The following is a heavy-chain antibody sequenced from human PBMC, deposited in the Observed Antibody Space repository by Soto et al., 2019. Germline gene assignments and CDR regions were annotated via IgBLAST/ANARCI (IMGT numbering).Heavy chain of an antibody. Sequence: ASVKVSCKASGYTFTSYGISWVRQAPGQGLEWMGWISAYNGNTNYARKLQGRVTMTTDTSTSTAYMELRSLRSDDTAVYYCARGGPYYYDSSGYYEPPSPWGQGTLVTVSS. CDR2: ISAYNGNT. CDR1: GYTFTSYG. J-gene: IGHJ5*02. D-gene: IGHD3-22*01. V-gene: IGHV1-18*04. CDR3: ARGGPYYYDSSGYYEPPSP.